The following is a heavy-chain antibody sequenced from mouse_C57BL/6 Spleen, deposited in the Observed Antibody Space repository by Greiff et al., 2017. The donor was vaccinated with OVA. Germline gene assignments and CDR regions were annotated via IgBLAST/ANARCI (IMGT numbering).Heavy chain of an antibody. CDR3: ARSDYDYPFAY. CDR1: GYTFTDYY. V-gene: IGHV1-26*01. Sequence: EVMLQQSGPELVKPGASVKISCKASGYTFTDYYMNWVKQSHGKSLEWIGDINPNNGGTSYNQKFKGKATLTVDKSSSTAYMALRSLTSEDSAVYCCARSDYDYPFAYWGQGTLVTVSA. J-gene: IGHJ3*01. D-gene: IGHD2-4*01. CDR2: INPNNGGT.